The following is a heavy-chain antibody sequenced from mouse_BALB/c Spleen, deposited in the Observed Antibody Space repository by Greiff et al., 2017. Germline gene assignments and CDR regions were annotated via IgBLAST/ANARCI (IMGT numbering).Heavy chain of an antibody. CDR3: ARGGNDYDAWFAY. Sequence: VQLQESGAELMKPGASVKISCKATGYTFSSYWIEWVKQRPGHGLEWIGEILPGSGSTNYNEKFKGKATFTADTSSNTAYMQLSSLTSEDSAVYYCARGGNDYDAWFAYWGQGTLVTVSA. D-gene: IGHD2-4*01. CDR1: GYTFSSYW. V-gene: IGHV1-9*01. CDR2: ILPGSGST. J-gene: IGHJ3*01.